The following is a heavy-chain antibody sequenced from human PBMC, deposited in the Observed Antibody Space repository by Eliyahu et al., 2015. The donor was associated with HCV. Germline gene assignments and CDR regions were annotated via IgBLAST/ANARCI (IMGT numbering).Heavy chain of an antibody. D-gene: IGHD3-10*01. CDR1: GGTFSSYA. CDR3: ATGQTMVRGVIRPLVDDAFDI. J-gene: IGHJ3*02. CDR2: IIPIFGTA. Sequence: QVQLVQSGAEVKKPGSSVKVSCKASGGTFSSYAISWVRQAPGQGLEWMGGIIPIFGTANYAQKFQGRVTITADESTSTAYMELSSLRSEDTAVYYCATGQTMVRGVIRPLVDDAFDIWGQGTMVTVSS. V-gene: IGHV1-69*01.